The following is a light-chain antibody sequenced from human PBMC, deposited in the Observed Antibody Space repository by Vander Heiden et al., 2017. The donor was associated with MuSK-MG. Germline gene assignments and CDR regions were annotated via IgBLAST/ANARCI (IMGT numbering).Light chain of an antibody. Sequence: DIQMTQSPSSLSASVGDRVTITCRASHGISNYLAWYQQTPGKVPKLLIYAASTLQSGVPSRFSGSGSGTDFPLTISSLQPEDVATYYCQKYNSAPRTFGQGTKVEIK. CDR2: AAS. CDR3: QKYNSAPRT. CDR1: HGISNY. V-gene: IGKV1-27*01. J-gene: IGKJ1*01.